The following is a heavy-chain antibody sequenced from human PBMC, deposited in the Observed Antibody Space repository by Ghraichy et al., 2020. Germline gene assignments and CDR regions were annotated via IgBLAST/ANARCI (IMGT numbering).Heavy chain of an antibody. CDR1: GGSISSYH. V-gene: IGHV4-59*01. CDR2: IFYSGST. D-gene: IGHD3-9*01. Sequence: SETLSLTCTVSGGSISSYHWSWIRQSPGRGLEWIAYIFYSGSTSYNPSLKSRVTTSVDTSMNQFSLRLSSVAAADTAVYYCARVVVIGGYDILTGFDSWGQGTLVTGSP. CDR3: ARVVVIGGYDILTGFDS. J-gene: IGHJ4*02.